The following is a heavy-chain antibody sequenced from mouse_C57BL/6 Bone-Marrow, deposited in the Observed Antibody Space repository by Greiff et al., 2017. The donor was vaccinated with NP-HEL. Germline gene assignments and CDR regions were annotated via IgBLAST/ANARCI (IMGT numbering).Heavy chain of an antibody. V-gene: IGHV7-1*01. Sequence: EVHLVESGGGLVQSGRSLRLSCATSGFTFSDFYMEWVRQAPGKGLEWIAASRNKANDYTTEYSASVKGRFIVSRDTSQSILYLQMNALRAEDTAIYYCARDYGSSYPFAYWGQGTLVTVSA. CDR3: ARDYGSSYPFAY. J-gene: IGHJ3*01. CDR1: GFTFSDFY. D-gene: IGHD1-1*01. CDR2: SRNKANDYTT.